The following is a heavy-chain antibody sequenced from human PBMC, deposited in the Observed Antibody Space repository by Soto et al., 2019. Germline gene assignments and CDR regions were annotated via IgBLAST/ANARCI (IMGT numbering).Heavy chain of an antibody. CDR1: GFTFDDYA. V-gene: IGHV3-9*01. CDR2: ISWNSGGI. J-gene: IGHJ6*03. D-gene: IGHD4-17*01. Sequence: EVQLVESGGGLVQPGRSLRLSCAASGFTFDDYAMHWVRQAPGKGREWVSGISWNSGGIGYADSVEVRVTISRDNAKNSLYLQMNSLRAEDTALYYCAKDTWRDGDLGYYYYMDVWGKGTTVTVSS. CDR3: AKDTWRDGDLGYYYYMDV.